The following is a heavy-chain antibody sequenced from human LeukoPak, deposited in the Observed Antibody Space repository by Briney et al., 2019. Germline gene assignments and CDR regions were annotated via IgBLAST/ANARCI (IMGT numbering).Heavy chain of an antibody. CDR1: GGSISNFY. V-gene: IGHV4-59*01. D-gene: IGHD6-13*01. CDR2: IDDSGST. CDR3: ARDLAAGTGGFGY. J-gene: IGHJ4*02. Sequence: SETLSLTCSVSGGSISNFYWSWIRQSPGKGLEWIGYIDDSGSTSYNPSLKSRVTISIDTSKNQFSLRLNSVAAADTAVYYCARDLAAGTGGFGYWGQGTLVTVSS.